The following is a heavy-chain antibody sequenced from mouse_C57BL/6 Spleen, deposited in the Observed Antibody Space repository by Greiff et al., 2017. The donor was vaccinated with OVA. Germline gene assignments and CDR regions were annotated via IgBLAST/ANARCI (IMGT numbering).Heavy chain of an antibody. J-gene: IGHJ1*03. CDR1: GYTFTDYE. CDR2: IDPETGGT. V-gene: IGHV1-15*01. CDR3: TKDYGSSYGYFEV. D-gene: IGHD1-1*01. Sequence: VQLQQSGAELVRPGASVTLSCKASGYTFTDYEMHWVKQTPVHGLEWIGAIDPETGGTAYNQKFKGKAILTADKSSSTAYLELRSLTSEDSAVYYCTKDYGSSYGYFEVWGTGTTGTVSS.